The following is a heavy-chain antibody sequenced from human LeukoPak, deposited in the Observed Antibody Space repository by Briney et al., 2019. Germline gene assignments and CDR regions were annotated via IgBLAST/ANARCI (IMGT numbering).Heavy chain of an antibody. CDR3: ARDQGGGNYYYYYMDV. V-gene: IGHV1-46*01. J-gene: IGHJ6*03. D-gene: IGHD4-23*01. CDR1: GYTFTNYY. CDR2: INPSGGRI. Sequence: ASVKVSCKASGYTFTNYYIHWVRQAPGQGLEWMGIINPSGGRISYAQTFQGRVTMTSDMSTSTVYMELSSLRSEDTAVYYCARDQGGGNYYYYYMDVWGKGTTVTVSS.